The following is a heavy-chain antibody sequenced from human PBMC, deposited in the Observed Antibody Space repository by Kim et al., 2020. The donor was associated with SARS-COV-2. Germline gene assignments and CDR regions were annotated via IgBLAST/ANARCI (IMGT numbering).Heavy chain of an antibody. CDR2: IYYSGST. V-gene: IGHV4-39*07. Sequence: SETLSLTCTVSGGSISSSSYYWGWIRQPPGKGLEWFGSIYYSGSTYYNPSLKSRVTISVDTSMNQFSLKLSSVTAAGTAVYYCATPLMVRGPIIGARAFVIWGQGKMVTVSS. CDR3: ATPLMVRGPIIGARAFVI. J-gene: IGHJ3*02. CDR1: GGSISSSSYY. D-gene: IGHD3-10*01.